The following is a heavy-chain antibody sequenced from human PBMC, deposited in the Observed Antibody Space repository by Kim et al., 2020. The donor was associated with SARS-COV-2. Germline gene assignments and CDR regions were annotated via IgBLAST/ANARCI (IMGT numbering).Heavy chain of an antibody. CDR3: AKGGDTINRAYDY. V-gene: IGHV3-23*01. D-gene: IGHD3-16*01. J-gene: IGHJ4*02. Sequence: YADSVEGRFTLSRDNTKKTLYLQMNSLRAEDTAVYYCAKGGDTINRAYDYWGQGTLVTVSS.